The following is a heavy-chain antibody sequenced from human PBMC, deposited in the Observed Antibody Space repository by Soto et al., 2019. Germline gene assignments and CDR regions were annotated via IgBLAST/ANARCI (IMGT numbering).Heavy chain of an antibody. V-gene: IGHV4-39*01. J-gene: IGHJ5*02. Sequence: PSETLSLTCTVSGGSISSNSYYWGWIRQPPGKGLEWIGTIYYSGSTYYDPSLKSRVAISVDTSKNQFSLRLTSVTAADTAIYYCARHIGPNWFDPWGQGTLVTVSS. CDR1: GGSISSNSYY. CDR3: ARHIGPNWFDP. CDR2: IYYSGST. D-gene: IGHD2-15*01.